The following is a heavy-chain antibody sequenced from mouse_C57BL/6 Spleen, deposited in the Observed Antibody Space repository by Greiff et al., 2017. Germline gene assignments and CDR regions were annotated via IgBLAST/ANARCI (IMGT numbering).Heavy chain of an antibody. CDR3: AREQITTVVARYFDV. Sequence: QVQLQQPGAELVRPGSSVKLSCKASGYTFTSYWMHWVKQRPIQGLEWIGNIDPSDSETHYNQKFKDKATLTVDKSSSTAYMQLSSLTSEDSAVYYCAREQITTVVARYFDVWGTGTTVTVSS. D-gene: IGHD1-1*01. CDR1: GYTFTSYW. CDR2: IDPSDSET. V-gene: IGHV1-52*01. J-gene: IGHJ1*03.